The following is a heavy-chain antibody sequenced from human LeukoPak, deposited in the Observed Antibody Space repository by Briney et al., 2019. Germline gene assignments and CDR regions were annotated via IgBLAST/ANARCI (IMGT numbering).Heavy chain of an antibody. CDR3: ARADHSSGWYYFDY. CDR1: GYSISSGYY. D-gene: IGHD6-19*01. CDR2: IYHSGST. V-gene: IGHV4-38-2*02. J-gene: IGHJ4*02. Sequence: SETLSLTCTVSGYSISSGYYWGWIRQPPGKGLEWIGSIYHSGSTYYNPSLKSRVTISVDTSKNQFSLKLSSVTAADTAVYYCARADHSSGWYYFDYWGQGTLVTVSS.